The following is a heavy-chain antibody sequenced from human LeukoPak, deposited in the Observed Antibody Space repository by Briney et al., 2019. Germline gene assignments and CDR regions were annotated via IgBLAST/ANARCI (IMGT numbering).Heavy chain of an antibody. CDR1: GYTFSVYN. CDR2: IRPSSGDT. J-gene: IGHJ4*02. D-gene: IGHD1-7*01. V-gene: IGHV1-2*02. Sequence: ASVKVSCKASGYTFSVYNIHWVSQAPGQGLEWMGWIRPSSGDTKFAQSFQDRVTMTTDTSISTAYMELNRLRTDDTAVYYCVRGGGNYYVDYWGQGAPVTVSS. CDR3: VRGGGNYYVDY.